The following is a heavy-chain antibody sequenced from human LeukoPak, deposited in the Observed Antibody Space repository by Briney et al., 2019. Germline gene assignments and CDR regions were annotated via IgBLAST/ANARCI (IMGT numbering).Heavy chain of an antibody. J-gene: IGHJ4*02. CDR3: GRVRTSCFFDY. CDR1: GFTFSSYW. Sequence: GGSLRLSCAASGFTFSSYWMSWVRQAPGKGLEWVANIKQDGSEKYYVDSVKGRFTISRDNAKNSLYLQMNSLRAEDTAVYYCGRVRTSCFFDYWGQGTLVTVSS. CDR2: IKQDGSEK. V-gene: IGHV3-7*03. D-gene: IGHD2-2*01.